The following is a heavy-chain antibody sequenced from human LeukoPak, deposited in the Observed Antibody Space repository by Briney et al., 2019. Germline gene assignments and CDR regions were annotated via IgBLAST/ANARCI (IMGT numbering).Heavy chain of an antibody. V-gene: IGHV4-34*01. CDR2: INHSGST. D-gene: IGHD2-2*01. CDR1: GGSFSGYY. Sequence: PSETLSLTCAVYGGSFSGYYWSWIRQPPGKGLEWIGEINHSGSTNYNPSLKSRVTISVDTSKNQFSLKLSSVTAADTAVYYCARGGRGGYCSSTSCHRRNLYNWFDPWGQGTLVTVSS. J-gene: IGHJ5*02. CDR3: ARGGRGGYCSSTSCHRRNLYNWFDP.